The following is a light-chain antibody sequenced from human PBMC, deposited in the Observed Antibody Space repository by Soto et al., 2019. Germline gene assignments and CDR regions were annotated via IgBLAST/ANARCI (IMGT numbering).Light chain of an antibody. J-gene: IGLJ1*01. CDR2: EVS. V-gene: IGLV2-8*01. CDR3: NSYTNSYTYV. Sequence: QSALTQPPSASGSPGQSVTISCTGTSSDVGGYKYVSWYQQHPGKAPKLMIFEVSRRPSGVPDRFSGSKSGNTASLTVSGLQAEDEADYYCNSYTNSYTYVFGSGTKLTVL. CDR1: SSDVGGYKY.